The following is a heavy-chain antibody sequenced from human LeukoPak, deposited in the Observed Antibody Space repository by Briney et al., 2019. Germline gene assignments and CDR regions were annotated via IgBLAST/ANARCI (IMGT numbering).Heavy chain of an antibody. V-gene: IGHV3-23*01. CDR2: ISGSGGST. CDR3: AKDVGGATVTENSPRGYGMDV. D-gene: IGHD4-11*01. J-gene: IGHJ6*02. CDR1: GFTFNSYA. Sequence: GGSLSLSCAASGFTFNSYAMSWVRQAPGKGLEGVSAISGSGGSTYYADTVKGRFTISRDNSKNTLYLQMNSLRAEDTAVYYCAKDVGGATVTENSPRGYGMDVWGQGTTVTVSS.